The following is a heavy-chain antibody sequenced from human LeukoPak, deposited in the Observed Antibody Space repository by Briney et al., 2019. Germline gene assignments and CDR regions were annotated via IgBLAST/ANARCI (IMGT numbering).Heavy chain of an antibody. CDR1: GCSFSGYY. CDR3: ATGSSGCGESCLYG. CDR2: INHSGST. D-gene: IGHD6-19*01. Sequence: SETLSLTCAVSGCSFSGYYWSWIRQPPGKGLEWIGEINHSGSTNYNPSLKSRVTISVDKSKKQFSLKLSSVTAADTAVYYWATGSSGCGESCLYGWGQGTLVSVS. V-gene: IGHV4-34*01. J-gene: IGHJ4*02.